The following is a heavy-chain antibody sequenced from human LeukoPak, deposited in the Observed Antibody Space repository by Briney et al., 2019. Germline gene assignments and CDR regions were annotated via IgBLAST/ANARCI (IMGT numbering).Heavy chain of an antibody. J-gene: IGHJ4*02. CDR3: AKPVGKYSSSWYSLGY. D-gene: IGHD6-13*01. V-gene: IGHV3-30*18. CDR2: ISYDGSNK. CDR1: GFTSSSYG. Sequence: PGGSLRLSCAASGFTSSSYGMHWVRQAPGKGLEWVAVISYDGSNKYYADSVKGRFTISRDNSKNTLYLQMNSLRAEDTAVYYCAKPVGKYSSSWYSLGYWGQGTLVTVSS.